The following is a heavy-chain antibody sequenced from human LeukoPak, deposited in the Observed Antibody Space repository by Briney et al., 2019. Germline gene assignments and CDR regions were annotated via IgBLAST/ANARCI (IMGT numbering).Heavy chain of an antibody. Sequence: PGGSLRLSCAASGFTFSSYEMNWVRQAPGKGLEWVANIKQDGSEKYYVDSVKGRFTISRDNAKNSLYLQMNSLRAEDTAVYYCARVAMVRGVRDKRPRYYFDYWGQGTLVTVSS. D-gene: IGHD3-10*01. V-gene: IGHV3-7*03. CDR1: GFTFSSYE. CDR3: ARVAMVRGVRDKRPRYYFDY. CDR2: IKQDGSEK. J-gene: IGHJ4*02.